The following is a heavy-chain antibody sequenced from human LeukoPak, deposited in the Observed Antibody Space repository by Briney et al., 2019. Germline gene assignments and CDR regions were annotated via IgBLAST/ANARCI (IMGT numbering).Heavy chain of an antibody. CDR3: ARMYYYDSSGYYNYFDY. CDR1: GYSISSGYY. J-gene: IGHJ4*02. CDR2: IYHSGST. Sequence: SETLCLTCTVSGYSISSGYYWGWIRQRPGKGLEWIGSIYHSGSTYYNPSLKSRVTISVDTSKHKFSLKLSSVTAADTAVYYCARMYYYDSSGYYNYFDYWGQGTLVTVSS. V-gene: IGHV4-38-2*02. D-gene: IGHD3-22*01.